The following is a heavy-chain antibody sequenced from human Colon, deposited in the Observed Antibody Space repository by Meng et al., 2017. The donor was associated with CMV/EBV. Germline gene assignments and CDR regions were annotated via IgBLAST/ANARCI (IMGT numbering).Heavy chain of an antibody. Sequence: QLVGSGGDLVQPGGSLRLSCAASGFSVSNNYISWVRQAPGKGLEWVSALYSGGTTYYADSVKGRFTISRDSSKNTVYVQMNNLRAEDTAVYYCARQKSSSTTFDYWGQGTLVTVSS. J-gene: IGHJ4*02. CDR2: LYSGGTT. CDR1: GFSVSNNY. V-gene: IGHV3-66*04. D-gene: IGHD2-2*01. CDR3: ARQKSSSTTFDY.